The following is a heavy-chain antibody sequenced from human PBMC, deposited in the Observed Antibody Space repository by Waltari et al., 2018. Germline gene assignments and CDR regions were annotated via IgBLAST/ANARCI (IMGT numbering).Heavy chain of an antibody. CDR2: INPSGGNT. CDR3: ARAAPLWSGNTPFFDF. D-gene: IGHD3-10*01. J-gene: IGHJ4*02. Sequence: QVQLVQSGAEVKKPGASVKVSCKAFGYTFTTYNMHWVRQAPGQGLEWMGIINPSGGNTKYAQKSQGRVTMTRDTSTNTVYMELSSLRSEDTAVYYCARAAPLWSGNTPFFDFWGQGTLVTVSS. V-gene: IGHV1-46*01. CDR1: GYTFTTYN.